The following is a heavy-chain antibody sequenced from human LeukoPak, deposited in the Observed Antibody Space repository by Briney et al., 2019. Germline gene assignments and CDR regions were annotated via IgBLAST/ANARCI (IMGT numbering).Heavy chain of an antibody. V-gene: IGHV4-39*01. J-gene: IGHJ4*02. CDR2: IFYSGNT. CDR3: ARGVGYDYVWGSYRSRLFYFDY. Sequence: PSETLSLTCTVSGGSISSSSYYWGWIRQPPGKGLEWIGRIFYSGNTYYNPSLKSRVTISVDTSKNQFSLKLSSVTAADTAVYYCARGVGYDYVWGSYRSRLFYFDYWGQGTLVTVSS. D-gene: IGHD3-16*02. CDR1: GGSISSSSYY.